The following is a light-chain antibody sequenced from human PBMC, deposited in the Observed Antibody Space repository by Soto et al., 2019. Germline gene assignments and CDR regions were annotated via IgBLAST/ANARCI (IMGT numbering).Light chain of an antibody. CDR3: RSYAGSNHVV. V-gene: IGLV2-8*01. Sequence: QSVLTQPPSASGSPGQSVTISCTGTSSDVGGYNYVSWYQQHPGKAPKLMIYEVSKRPSGVPDRFSGSKSGNTASLTVSGLQAEDEADYYCRSYAGSNHVVFGGGTTLTVL. CDR2: EVS. CDR1: SSDVGGYNY. J-gene: IGLJ2*01.